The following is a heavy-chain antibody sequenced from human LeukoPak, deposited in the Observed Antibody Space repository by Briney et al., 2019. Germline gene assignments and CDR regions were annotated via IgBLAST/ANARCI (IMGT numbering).Heavy chain of an antibody. Sequence: GGSLRLSCAASGFTFTTFWMSWVRQTPGKGLELVANIKQDGSETYFVDSVKDRFTMSRDNANNSLYLQMNRLEVEDTAVYYCARDRIGVVMTAFDIWGQGTMVTVSS. D-gene: IGHD3-3*01. V-gene: IGHV3-7*01. CDR1: GFTFTTFW. J-gene: IGHJ3*02. CDR3: ARDRIGVVMTAFDI. CDR2: IKQDGSET.